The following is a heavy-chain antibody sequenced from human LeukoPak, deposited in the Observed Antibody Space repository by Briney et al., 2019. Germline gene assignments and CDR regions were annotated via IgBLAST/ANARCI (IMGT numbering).Heavy chain of an antibody. CDR1: GYTFTSYD. J-gene: IGHJ4*02. Sequence: VASVKVSCKASGYTFTSYDINWVRQATGQGLEWMGWINPNTGGTNYAQKFQGRVTMTRDTTISAAFMELSRLTSDDTAVYYCASYPRYSSSPPFDYWGQGTLVTVSP. CDR2: INPNTGGT. D-gene: IGHD6-6*01. V-gene: IGHV1-2*02. CDR3: ASYPRYSSSPPFDY.